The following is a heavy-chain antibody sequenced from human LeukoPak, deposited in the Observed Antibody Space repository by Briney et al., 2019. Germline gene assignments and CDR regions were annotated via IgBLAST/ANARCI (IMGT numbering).Heavy chain of an antibody. Sequence: SVKVSCKASGGTFSSYAISWVRQAPGQGLEWMGGIIPIFGTANYAQKFRGRVTITADESTSTAYMELSSLRSEDTAVYYCARDGSRVPNPYCSSTSCHDAFDIWGQGTMVTVSS. CDR3: ARDGSRVPNPYCSSTSCHDAFDI. J-gene: IGHJ3*02. CDR2: IIPIFGTA. D-gene: IGHD2-2*01. CDR1: GGTFSSYA. V-gene: IGHV1-69*01.